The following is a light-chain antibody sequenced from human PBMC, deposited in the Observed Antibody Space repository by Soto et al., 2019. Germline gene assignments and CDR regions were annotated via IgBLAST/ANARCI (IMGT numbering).Light chain of an antibody. CDR3: QQSYNTLSIT. CDR2: AAS. V-gene: IGKV1-39*01. CDR1: ESISRH. Sequence: DIQMTQSPSSLSASVGDRVTITCRASESISRHLNWYQQKPGKAPKLLIYAASSLQNGVPSRFSGSGSGTDFTLTISNLQPEDFATYYCQQSYNTLSITFGQGTRLEIK. J-gene: IGKJ5*01.